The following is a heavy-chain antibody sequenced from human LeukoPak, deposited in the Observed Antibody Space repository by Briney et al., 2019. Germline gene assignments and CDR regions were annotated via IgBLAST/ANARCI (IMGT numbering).Heavy chain of an antibody. D-gene: IGHD6-19*01. J-gene: IGHJ4*02. V-gene: IGHV1-2*04. CDR3: ARGFRGSGWYREYYFDY. CDR2: INPNSGGT. CDR1: GYTFTGYY. Sequence: ASVKVSCTASGYTFTGYYMHWVRQAPGQGLEWMGRINPNSGGTNYAQKFQGWVTMTRDTSISTAYMELSRLRSDDTAVYYCARGFRGSGWYREYYFDYWGQGTLVTVSS.